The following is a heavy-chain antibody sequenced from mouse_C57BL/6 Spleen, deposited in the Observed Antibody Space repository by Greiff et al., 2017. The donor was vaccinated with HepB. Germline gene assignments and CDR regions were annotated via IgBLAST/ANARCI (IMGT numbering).Heavy chain of an antibody. J-gene: IGHJ2*01. CDR1: GFTFSSYG. CDR2: ISSGGSYT. Sequence: EVQLVESGGDLVKPGGSLKLSCAASGFTFSSYGMSWVRQTPDKRLEWVATISSGGSYTYYPDSVKGRFTISRDNAKNTLYLQMSSLKSEDTAMHYCARQENYFDYWGQGTTLTVSS. V-gene: IGHV5-6*01. CDR3: ARQENYFDY.